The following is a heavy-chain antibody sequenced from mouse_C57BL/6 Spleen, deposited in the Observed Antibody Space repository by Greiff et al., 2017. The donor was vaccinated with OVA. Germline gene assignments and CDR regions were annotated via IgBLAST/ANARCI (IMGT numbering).Heavy chain of an antibody. V-gene: IGHV1-50*01. CDR2: IDPSDSYT. CDR1: GYTFTSYW. J-gene: IGHJ1*03. CDR3: ARGSSYPYWYFDV. Sequence: QVQLQQPGAELVKPGASVKLSCKASGYTFTSYWMQWVNQRPGQGLEWIGEIDPSDSYTNYNQKFKGKATLTVDTSSSTAYMQLSSLTSEDSAVYYCARGSSYPYWYFDVWGTGTTVTVSS. D-gene: IGHD1-1*01.